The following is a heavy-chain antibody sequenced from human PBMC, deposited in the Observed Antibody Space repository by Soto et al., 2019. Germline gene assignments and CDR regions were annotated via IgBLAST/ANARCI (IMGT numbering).Heavy chain of an antibody. J-gene: IGHJ6*02. CDR2: IKQDGSEK. CDR3: ARDYGGPGPYYYYGMDV. Sequence: GGSLRLSCAASGFTFSSYWMSWVRQAPGKGLEWVANIKQDGSEKYYVDSVKGRFTISRDNAKNSLYLQMNSLRAEDTAVYYCARDYGGPGPYYYYGMDVGGQGTTVTVSS. V-gene: IGHV3-7*01. CDR1: GFTFSSYW. D-gene: IGHD5-12*01.